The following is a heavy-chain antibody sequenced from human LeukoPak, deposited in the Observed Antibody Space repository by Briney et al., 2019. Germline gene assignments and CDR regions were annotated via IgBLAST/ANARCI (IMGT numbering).Heavy chain of an antibody. J-gene: IGHJ1*01. CDR3: ANYGSGSYGD. CDR1: GFTFSSYA. Sequence: GGSLRLSCAASGFTFSSYAMSWVRQAPGKGLEWVSAITGSGGSTYYADSVKGRFTISRDNSKSTLYLQMNSLRAEDTAVYYCANYGSGSYGDWGQGTLVTVSS. CDR2: ITGSGGST. V-gene: IGHV3-23*01. D-gene: IGHD3-10*01.